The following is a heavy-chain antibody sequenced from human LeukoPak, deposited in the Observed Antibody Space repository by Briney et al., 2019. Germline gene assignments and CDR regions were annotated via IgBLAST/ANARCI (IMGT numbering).Heavy chain of an antibody. V-gene: IGHV4-39*01. Sequence: SETLSLTCTVSGGSISSSSYYWGWIRQPPGKGLEWIGRIYYSGSTYYNPSLKSRVTISVDTSKNQFSLKLSSVTAADTAVYYCARSWQRSGYLNWFDPWGHGTLVTVSS. CDR3: ARSWQRSGYLNWFDP. D-gene: IGHD3-22*01. J-gene: IGHJ5*02. CDR2: IYYSGST. CDR1: GGSISSSSYY.